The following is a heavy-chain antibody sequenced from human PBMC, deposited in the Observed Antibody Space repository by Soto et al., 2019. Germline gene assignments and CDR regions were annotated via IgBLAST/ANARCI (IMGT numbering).Heavy chain of an antibody. CDR2: INPSSSHI. V-gene: IGHV3-21*02. J-gene: IGHJ3*01. CDR1: GFTFASYH. D-gene: IGHD2-15*01. CDR3: VRGYCGGGGCYLRRDAFDV. Sequence: EVQLVESGGGLVMPGGSLRLSCAASGFTFASYHMSWVRPAPGKGLDWVSSINPSSSHIYYSDSVRGRFTSSRDDSKNSLHLDMNSMRTEDVAIYDCVRGYCGGGGCYLRRDAFDVWGQGTAVTVSS.